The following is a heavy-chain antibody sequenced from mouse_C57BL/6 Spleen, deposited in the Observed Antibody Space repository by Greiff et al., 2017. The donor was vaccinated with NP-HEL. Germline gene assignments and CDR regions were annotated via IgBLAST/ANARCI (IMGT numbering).Heavy chain of an antibody. D-gene: IGHD1-1*01. J-gene: IGHJ2*01. CDR3: ARWFTDYFDY. V-gene: IGHV1-52*01. CDR2: IDPSDSET. Sequence: VQLQQSGAELVRPGSSVKLSCKASGYTFTSYWMHWVKQRPIQGLEWIGNIDPSDSETHYNQKFKDKATLTVDKSSSTAYMQLSSLTSEDSAVYYCARWFTDYFDYWGQGTTLTVSS. CDR1: GYTFTSYW.